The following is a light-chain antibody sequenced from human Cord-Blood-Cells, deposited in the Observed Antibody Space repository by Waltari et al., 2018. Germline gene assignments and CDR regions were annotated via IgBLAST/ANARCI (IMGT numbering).Light chain of an antibody. J-gene: IGKJ4*01. CDR1: QSVSSSY. CDR2: GAS. CDR3: QQYGSSPLT. Sequence: IALTHSPGTLSLPPPERATPSCRASQSVSSSYLAWYQQKPGQATRLLLYGASSRATGIPDRFSGSGSGTDFTLTISRLEPEDFAVYYCQQYGSSPLTFGGGTKVEIK. V-gene: IGKV3-20*01.